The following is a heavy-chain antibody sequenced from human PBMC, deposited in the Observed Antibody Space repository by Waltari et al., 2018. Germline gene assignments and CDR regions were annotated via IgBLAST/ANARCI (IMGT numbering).Heavy chain of an antibody. Sequence: QVQLQESGPGLVKPSETLSLICSVSGGSISTPFWGWLRQPPGKTLEWIGNIYSSGSTNYNPSLTSRVTISLDMSKNQFSLKLRSVSAADTAVYYCARASYGSGSSWFDPWGQGNLVTVSS. CDR1: GGSISTPF. J-gene: IGHJ5*02. CDR3: ARASYGSGSSWFDP. CDR2: IYSSGST. D-gene: IGHD3-10*01. V-gene: IGHV4-59*11.